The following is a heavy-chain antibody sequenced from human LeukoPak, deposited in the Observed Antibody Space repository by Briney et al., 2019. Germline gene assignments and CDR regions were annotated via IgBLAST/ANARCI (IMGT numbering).Heavy chain of an antibody. V-gene: IGHV3-74*01. CDR2: INSDGSTT. CDR1: AXTFSIYW. J-gene: IGHJ4*02. D-gene: IGHD4-23*01. Sequence: GGSLRLSCAASAXTFSIYWMHWVRQAPGKGLVWVSRINSDGSTTTYADSVKGRFTISRDNAKNTVYLQMNSLRAEDTAVYYCARDIGNDFDYWGQGTLVTVSS. CDR3: ARDIGNDFDY.